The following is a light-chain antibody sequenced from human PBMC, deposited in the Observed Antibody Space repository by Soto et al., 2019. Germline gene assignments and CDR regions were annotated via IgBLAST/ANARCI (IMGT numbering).Light chain of an antibody. CDR1: QGIGSW. V-gene: IGKV1-12*01. Sequence: DIQMTPSPSFVSASVGDRVTIACRARQGIGSWLAWYQQKPGKAPKLLIYAASSLQSGVPSRFSGSGSGTDFTLTISSLQPEDFASYYSQQANSFPLTFGGGTKVEIK. CDR2: AAS. CDR3: QQANSFPLT. J-gene: IGKJ4*01.